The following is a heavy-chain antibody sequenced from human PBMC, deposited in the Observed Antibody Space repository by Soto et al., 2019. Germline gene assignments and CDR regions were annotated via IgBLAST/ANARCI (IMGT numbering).Heavy chain of an antibody. CDR2: IYYSGST. D-gene: IGHD3-10*01. V-gene: IGHV4-59*01. CDR1: GGSINNFY. J-gene: IGHJ5*02. CDR3: ARNRGYYGSGSPFDP. Sequence: SETLSLTCTVSGGSINNFYWSWIRQPPGKGLEWIGYIYYSGSTNYNPSLKSRVTISVDTSKNQFSLKLNSVTAADTAVYYCARNRGYYGSGSPFDPWGQGSLVTVSS.